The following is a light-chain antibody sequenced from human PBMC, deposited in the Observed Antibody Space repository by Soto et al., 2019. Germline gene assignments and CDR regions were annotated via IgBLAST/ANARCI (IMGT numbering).Light chain of an antibody. CDR3: QQYNNWPPT. CDR2: GAS. Sequence: EIVMTQSPATLSVSPGERATLSCRASQSVSSNLAWSQQKPGQAPRLLIYGASTRATGIPARFSGSRSGTEFTLTISSLQSEDFAVYYCQQYNNWPPTFGQGTQLEIK. CDR1: QSVSSN. V-gene: IGKV3-15*01. J-gene: IGKJ5*01.